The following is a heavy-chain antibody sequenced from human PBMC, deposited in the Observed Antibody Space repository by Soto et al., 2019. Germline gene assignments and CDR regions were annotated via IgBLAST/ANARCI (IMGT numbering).Heavy chain of an antibody. J-gene: IGHJ4*02. CDR1: GGSFSGYY. CDR2: INHSGST. D-gene: IGHD3-22*01. V-gene: IGHV4-34*01. CDR3: ARSHYYDSSGPPK. Sequence: PSETLSLTCAVYGGSFSGYYWSWIRQPPGKGLEWIGEINHSGSTNYNPSLKSRVTISVDTSKNQFSLKLSSVTAADTAVYYCARSHYYDSSGPPKWGQGTLVT.